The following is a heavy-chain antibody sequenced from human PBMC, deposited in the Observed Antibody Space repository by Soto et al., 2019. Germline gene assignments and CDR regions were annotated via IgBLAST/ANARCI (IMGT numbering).Heavy chain of an antibody. Sequence: QVQLVESGGGVVQPGRSLRLSCAASGFTFSNYGMHWVRQAPGKGLEWVALLSYDGSNKYYVGSVRGLFTISRDNSKNTLYLQMNSLRNEDTAVYYCAKDLWEFQLSGTYFGSWGQGTLVTVSS. V-gene: IGHV3-30*18. J-gene: IGHJ4*02. CDR3: AKDLWEFQLSGTYFGS. CDR1: GFTFSNYG. D-gene: IGHD2-2*01. CDR2: LSYDGSNK.